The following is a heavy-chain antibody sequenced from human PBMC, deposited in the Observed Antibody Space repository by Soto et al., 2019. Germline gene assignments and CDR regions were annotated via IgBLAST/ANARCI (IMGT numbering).Heavy chain of an antibody. J-gene: IGHJ6*02. V-gene: IGHV3-30*18. CDR2: ISYDGSNK. D-gene: IGHD6-6*01. CDR3: AKDPRIAARHYYYYCMDV. CDR1: GFTFSSYG. Sequence: GGSLRLSCAASGFTFSSYGMHWVRQAPGKGLEWVAVISYDGSNKYYADSVKGRFTISRDNSKNTLYLQMNSLRAEDPAVYYCAKDPRIAARHYYYYCMDVWGQGTTVTVSS.